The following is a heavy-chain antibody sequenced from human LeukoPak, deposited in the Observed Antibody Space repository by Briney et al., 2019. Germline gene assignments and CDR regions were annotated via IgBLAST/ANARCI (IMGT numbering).Heavy chain of an antibody. D-gene: IGHD6-13*01. CDR1: GLTFSSYA. CDR2: ISSNGGST. CDR3: ARVRYSSSWSDY. J-gene: IGHJ4*02. V-gene: IGHV3-64*01. Sequence: GGSLRLSCAASGLTFSSYAMHWVRQAPGKGLEYVSAISSNGGSTYYANSVKGRFTISRDNSKNTLYLQMGSLRAEDMAVYYCARVRYSSSWSDYWGQGTLVTVSS.